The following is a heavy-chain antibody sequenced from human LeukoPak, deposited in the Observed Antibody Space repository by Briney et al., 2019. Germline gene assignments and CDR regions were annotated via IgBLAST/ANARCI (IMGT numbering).Heavy chain of an antibody. CDR2: ISSGSKTI. V-gene: IGHV3-48*02. CDR1: GFTFSYYS. D-gene: IGHD3-10*01. CDR3: ARDHRSGSGSGTQANDY. Sequence: PGGSLRLSCAASGFTFSYYSMSWVRQAPGKGLEWVSYISSGSKTIYYADSVKGRFTISRDNAKKSLDLQMNSLRDEDTAVYYCARDHRSGSGSGTQANDYWGQGTLVTVSS. J-gene: IGHJ4*02.